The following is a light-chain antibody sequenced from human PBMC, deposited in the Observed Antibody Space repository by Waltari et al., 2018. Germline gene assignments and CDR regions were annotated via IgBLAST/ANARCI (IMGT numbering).Light chain of an antibody. J-gene: IGLJ3*02. Sequence: QSVLTQPPSASGTPGQRVTISCSGSSSNTGSNTVNWYQQLPGMAPRLLIYGNEQRPSGVPDRFSGSKSGTSDSLAISGLQSEDEADYYCASWDDSLNGWVFGGGTKLSVL. CDR3: ASWDDSLNGWV. V-gene: IGLV1-44*01. CDR2: GNE. CDR1: SSNTGSNT.